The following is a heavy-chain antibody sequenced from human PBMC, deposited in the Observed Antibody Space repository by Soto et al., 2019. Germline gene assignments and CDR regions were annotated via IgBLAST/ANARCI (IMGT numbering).Heavy chain of an antibody. D-gene: IGHD3-22*01. CDR2: ISYDGSNK. CDR3: ATHYYDSSNFDY. V-gene: IGHV3-30*03. Sequence: RLSCAASGFTFSSYGMHWVRQAPGKGLEWVAVISYDGSNKYYADSVKGRFTISRDNSKKTLYLQMNSLRAEDTAVYYCATHYYDSSNFDYWGQGTLVTVYS. J-gene: IGHJ4*02. CDR1: GFTFSSYG.